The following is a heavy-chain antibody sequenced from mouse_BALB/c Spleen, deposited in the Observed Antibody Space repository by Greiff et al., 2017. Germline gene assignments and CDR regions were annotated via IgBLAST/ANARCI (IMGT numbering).Heavy chain of an antibody. Sequence: EVQLQQSGPELVKPGASVKMSCKASGYTFTSYVMHWVKQKPGQGLEWIGYINPYNDGTKYNEKFKGKATLTSDKSSSTAYMELSSLTSEDSAVYYCARWGNYDYDGTGSNWYFDVWGAGTTVTVSS. CDR1: GYTFTSYV. J-gene: IGHJ1*01. D-gene: IGHD2-4*01. CDR3: ARWGNYDYDGTGSNWYFDV. CDR2: INPYNDGT. V-gene: IGHV1-14*01.